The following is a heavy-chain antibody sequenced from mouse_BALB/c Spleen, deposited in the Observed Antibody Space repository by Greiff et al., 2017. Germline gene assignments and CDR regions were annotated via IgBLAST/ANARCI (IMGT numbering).Heavy chain of an antibody. CDR3: ARLLRLYYFDY. Sequence: EVQLQESGPGLVKPSQSLSLTCSVTGYSITSGYYWNWIRQFPGNKLEWMGYISYDGSNNYNPSLKNRISITRDTSKNQFFLKLNSVTTEDTATYYCARLLRLYYFDYWGQGTTLTVSS. D-gene: IGHD1-2*01. CDR1: GYSITSGYY. CDR2: ISYDGSN. J-gene: IGHJ2*01. V-gene: IGHV3-6*02.